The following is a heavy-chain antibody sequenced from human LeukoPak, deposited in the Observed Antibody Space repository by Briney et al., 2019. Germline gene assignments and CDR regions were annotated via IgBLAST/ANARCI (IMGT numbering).Heavy chain of an antibody. CDR2: IDYSGST. CDR3: ARGRSSSPQGVAFDI. V-gene: IGHV4-59*12. D-gene: IGHD6-6*01. J-gene: IGHJ3*02. CDR1: GGSISSYY. Sequence: SETLSLTCTVSGGSISSYYWSWIRQPPGKGLEWIGYIDYSGSTNYNPSLKSRVTMSVDTSKNQFSLKLSSVTAADTAVYYCARGRSSSPQGVAFDIWGQGTMVTVSS.